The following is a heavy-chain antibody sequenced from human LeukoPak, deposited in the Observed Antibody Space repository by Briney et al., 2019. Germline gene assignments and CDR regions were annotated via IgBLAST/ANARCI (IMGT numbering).Heavy chain of an antibody. D-gene: IGHD4-11*01. J-gene: IGHJ3*02. CDR3: ARAPWAYGNYIHAFDI. V-gene: IGHV4-39*07. CDR1: GGSINNNIHY. Sequence: PSETLSLTCTVSGGSINNNIHYWGWIRQPPGKGLEWIGTIFYSGQTYYNPSLKSRVTISVDTSKNQFSLKVSSVTAADTAVYYCARAPWAYGNYIHAFDIWGQGTMVTVSS. CDR2: IFYSGQT.